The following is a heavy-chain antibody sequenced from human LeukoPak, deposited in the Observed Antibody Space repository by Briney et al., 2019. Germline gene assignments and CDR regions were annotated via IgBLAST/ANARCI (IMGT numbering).Heavy chain of an antibody. V-gene: IGHV4-59*08. Sequence: SETLSLTCTVSGGSISSYYWSWIRQPPGKGLEWIGYIYYSGSTNYNPSLKSRVTISADTSKNQFSLKLSSVTAADTAVYYCASSDGSGSYLYFDYWGQGTLVTVSS. CDR2: IYYSGST. CDR1: GGSISSYY. J-gene: IGHJ4*02. CDR3: ASSDGSGSYLYFDY. D-gene: IGHD3-10*01.